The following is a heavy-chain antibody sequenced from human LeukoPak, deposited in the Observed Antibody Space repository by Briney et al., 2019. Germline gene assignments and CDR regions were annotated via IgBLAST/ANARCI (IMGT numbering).Heavy chain of an antibody. Sequence: ASVKVSCKASGGTFSSYAISWVRQAPGQGLEWMGGIIPIFGTANYAQKFQGRVTMTADESTSTAYMELSSLRSEDTAVYYCVRDGEGAAISVNYWFDPWGQGTLVTVSS. J-gene: IGHJ5*02. CDR3: VRDGEGAAISVNYWFDP. CDR2: IIPIFGTA. D-gene: IGHD2-2*02. CDR1: GGTFSSYA. V-gene: IGHV1-69*13.